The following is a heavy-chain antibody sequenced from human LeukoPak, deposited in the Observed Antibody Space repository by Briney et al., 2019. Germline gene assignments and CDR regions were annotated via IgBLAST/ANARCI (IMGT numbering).Heavy chain of an antibody. D-gene: IGHD3-22*01. J-gene: IGHJ4*02. CDR2: IYSGGNT. Sequence: GGSLRLSCAASGFTVSSNYMSWVRQAPGKGLEWVSVIYSGGNTYYADSVKGRFTISRDNSKNTLYLQMNSLRAEDTAVYYCARAVSSGYDPFDYWGRGTLVTVSS. CDR1: GFTVSSNY. CDR3: ARAVSSGYDPFDY. V-gene: IGHV3-53*01.